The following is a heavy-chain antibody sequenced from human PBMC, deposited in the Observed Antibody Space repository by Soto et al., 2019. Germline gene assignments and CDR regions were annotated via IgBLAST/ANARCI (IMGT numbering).Heavy chain of an antibody. J-gene: IGHJ4*02. CDR3: ARGINYYDSSGYSGYYFDY. CDR2: IYYSGST. CDR1: GGSISSGDYY. V-gene: IGHV4-30-4*01. D-gene: IGHD3-22*01. Sequence: SETLSLTCTVSGGSISSGDYYWSWIRQPPGKGLEWIGYIYYSGSTYYNLSLKSRVTISVDTSKNQFSLKLSSVTAADTAVYYCARGINYYDSSGYSGYYFDYWGQGTLVTVSS.